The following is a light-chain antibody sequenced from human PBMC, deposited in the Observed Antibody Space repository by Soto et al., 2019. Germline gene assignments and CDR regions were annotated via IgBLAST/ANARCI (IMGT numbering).Light chain of an antibody. Sequence: EIVMTQSPATLSVSPGERATLSCRASQSVSSNLAWYQKKPGQAPRLLIYHASTRATGIPARFSGSVSGTEFTLTISSLQSEDCAVYCCQQYNKLPFTFGGGTKVEIK. CDR2: HAS. CDR3: QQYNKLPFT. J-gene: IGKJ4*01. CDR1: QSVSSN. V-gene: IGKV3-15*01.